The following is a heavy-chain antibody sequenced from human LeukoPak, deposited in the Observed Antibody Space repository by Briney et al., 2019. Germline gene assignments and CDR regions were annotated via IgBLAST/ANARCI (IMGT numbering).Heavy chain of an antibody. V-gene: IGHV3-30-3*01. CDR3: ATRQVDY. J-gene: IGHJ4*02. Sequence: PGGSLRLACAASGFTFADYTMHWVRQAPGKGLEWVAVISFDGSNKYYADSVKGRFTISRDNSKNTLYLQMNSLRTEDTAVYYCATRQVDYWGQGTLVTVSS. CDR2: ISFDGSNK. CDR1: GFTFADYT.